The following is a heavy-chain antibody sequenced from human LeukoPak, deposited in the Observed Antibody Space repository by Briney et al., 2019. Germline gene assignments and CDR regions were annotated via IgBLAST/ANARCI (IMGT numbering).Heavy chain of an antibody. D-gene: IGHD3-10*01. CDR2: IYYSGST. CDR1: GGSISSGDYY. CDR3: ARDLNYYGSGSSVDY. J-gene: IGHJ4*02. Sequence: SETLSLTCTVSGGSISSGDYYWSWIRQPPGKGLEWIGYIYYSGSTYYNPSLKSRVTISVDTSKNQFSLKLSSVTAADTAVYYCARDLNYYGSGSSVDYWGQETLVTVSS. V-gene: IGHV4-30-4*01.